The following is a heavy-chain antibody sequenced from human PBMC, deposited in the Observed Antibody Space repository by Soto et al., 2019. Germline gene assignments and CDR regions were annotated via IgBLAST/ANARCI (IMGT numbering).Heavy chain of an antibody. D-gene: IGHD6-19*01. Sequence: ASVKVSCKASGYIFTSYAIHWVRQAPGQRLEWMGWINAGNGHTKYSQKFQDRVTITRDTSASTAYMEVNSLQSEDAAVYYCARGSMSGWPFDYWGQGTLVTVSS. V-gene: IGHV1-3*01. CDR1: GYIFTSYA. CDR3: ARGSMSGWPFDY. CDR2: INAGNGHT. J-gene: IGHJ4*02.